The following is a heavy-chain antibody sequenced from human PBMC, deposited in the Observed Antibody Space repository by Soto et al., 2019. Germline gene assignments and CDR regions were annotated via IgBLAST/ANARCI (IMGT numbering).Heavy chain of an antibody. V-gene: IGHV1-8*01. D-gene: IGHD6-19*01. CDR3: ARDGTQWLVRRDYYGMDV. Sequence: GASVKVSCKASGYTFASYDINWVRQATGQGLEWMGWMNPNSGNTGYAQKFQGRVTMTRDTSISTAYMELSRLRSDDTAVYYCARDGTQWLVRRDYYGMDVWGQGTTVTVSS. J-gene: IGHJ6*02. CDR2: MNPNSGNT. CDR1: GYTFASYD.